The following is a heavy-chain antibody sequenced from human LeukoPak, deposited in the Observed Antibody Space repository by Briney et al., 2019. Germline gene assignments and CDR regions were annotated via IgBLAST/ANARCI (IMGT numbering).Heavy chain of an antibody. D-gene: IGHD1-26*01. J-gene: IGHJ5*02. CDR2: IKSYGSNI. Sequence: GGSLRLSCVAAGFTFSSYWTQWVRQAAGEGLGWVSYIKSYGSNINYADSVKGRFTISRDNAKNTLYQQMNSLRAAEAAVYYCISEVGKGYHWGQGTLVTVSS. CDR3: ISEVGKGYH. V-gene: IGHV3-74*01. CDR1: GFTFSSYW.